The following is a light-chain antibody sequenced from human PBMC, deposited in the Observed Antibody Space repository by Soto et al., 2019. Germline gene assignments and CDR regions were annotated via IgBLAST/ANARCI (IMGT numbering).Light chain of an antibody. CDR3: QQRSNWPRLT. CDR2: DAS. J-gene: IGKJ4*01. V-gene: IGKV3-11*01. Sequence: EIVLTQSPATLSLSPGERATLSCRTSQSVSSYLAWYQQKPGQAPSLLIYDASNRATGIPARFSGSGSVTDFTLTNSSLEPEDFAVYYCQQRSNWPRLTFGGGTKVEIK. CDR1: QSVSSY.